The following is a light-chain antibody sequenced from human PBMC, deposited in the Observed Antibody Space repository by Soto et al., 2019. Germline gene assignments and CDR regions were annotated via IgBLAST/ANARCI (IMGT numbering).Light chain of an antibody. CDR2: DAS. J-gene: IGKJ5*01. CDR1: QSVSIY. CDR3: QQHSNWPPERT. Sequence: EIVLTQSPATLSLFPGERATLSCRASQSVSIYLAWYQQKPGQAPRLLIYDASNRATGIPARFSGSGSGTDFSLTISSLEQSDFAVYYCQQHSNWPPERTFGQGTRLEIK. V-gene: IGKV3-11*01.